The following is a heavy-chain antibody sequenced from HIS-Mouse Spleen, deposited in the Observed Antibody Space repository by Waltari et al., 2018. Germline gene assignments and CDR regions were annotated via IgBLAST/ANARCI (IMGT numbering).Heavy chain of an antibody. Sequence: EVQLVESGGGLVQPGGSLRLSWSASGFTFPRSARHLFRRSPGKGLEYVSAISSNGGSTYYANSVKGRFTISRDNSKNTLYLQMGSLRAEDMAVYYCARAPGWGWEDAFDIWGQGTMVTVSS. CDR1: GFTFPRSA. CDR3: ARAPGWGWEDAFDI. J-gene: IGHJ3*02. V-gene: IGHV3-64*01. CDR2: ISSNGGST. D-gene: IGHD2-21*01.